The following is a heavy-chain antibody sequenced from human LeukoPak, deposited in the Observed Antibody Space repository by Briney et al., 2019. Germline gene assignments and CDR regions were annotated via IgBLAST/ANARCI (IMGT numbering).Heavy chain of an antibody. J-gene: IGHJ4*02. CDR1: GFTFTSYS. CDR3: ARGLGGSYFDRGGPRYFDY. V-gene: IGHV3-30*03. Sequence: GGSLRLSCAASGFTFTSYSMNWVRQAPGKGLEWVAVISYDGSNEYYADSVKGRFTISRDNSKNTLYLQMNSLRAEDTAVYYCARGLGGSYFDRGGPRYFDYWGQGTLVTVSS. CDR2: ISYDGSNE. D-gene: IGHD1-26*01.